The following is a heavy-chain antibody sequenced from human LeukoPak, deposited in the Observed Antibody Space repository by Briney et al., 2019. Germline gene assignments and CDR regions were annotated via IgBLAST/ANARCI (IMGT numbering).Heavy chain of an antibody. Sequence: GGSLRLSCAASGFTFSSYWMSWVRQAPGKGLEWVANIKQDGSEKYYVDSVKGRFTISRDNAKNSLYLQMNSLRAEDTAVYYCARDEIYYYDSSGSLVSYFDYRGQGTLVTVSS. CDR2: IKQDGSEK. CDR1: GFTFSSYW. CDR3: ARDEIYYYDSSGSLVSYFDY. J-gene: IGHJ4*02. D-gene: IGHD3-22*01. V-gene: IGHV3-7*01.